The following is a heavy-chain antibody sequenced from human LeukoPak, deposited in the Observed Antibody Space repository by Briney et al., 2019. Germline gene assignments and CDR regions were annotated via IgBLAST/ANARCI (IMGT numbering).Heavy chain of an antibody. CDR1: GGSISSYY. CDR3: ARGDSYGSGTYYYYYMDV. V-gene: IGHV4-4*07. D-gene: IGHD3-10*01. J-gene: IGHJ6*03. CDR2: IYTSGST. Sequence: SETLSLTCIVSGGSISSYYWSWVRQPPGKGLEWIGRIYTSGSTNYNPSLKSRVTMSVDTSKNQFSLKLNSVTAADTAVYYCARGDSYGSGTYYYYYMDVWGKGTTVTVSS.